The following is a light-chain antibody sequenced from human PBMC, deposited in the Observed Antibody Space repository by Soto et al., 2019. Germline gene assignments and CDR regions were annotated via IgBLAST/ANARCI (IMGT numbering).Light chain of an antibody. Sequence: EIVMTQSPVTLSVSPGERATLSCRASQSVSSNLAWYQQKPGQAPRLLIYGASTRATGIPARFGGSGSGTEFTLTISSLQSEDFAIYYCQQYNNWPRATFGGGTKVEIK. CDR2: GAS. V-gene: IGKV3-15*01. J-gene: IGKJ4*01. CDR1: QSVSSN. CDR3: QQYNNWPRAT.